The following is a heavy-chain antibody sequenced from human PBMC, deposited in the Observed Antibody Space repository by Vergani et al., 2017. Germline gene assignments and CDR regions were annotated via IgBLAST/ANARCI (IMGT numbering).Heavy chain of an antibody. Sequence: QLQLQESGPGLVKPSATLSLTCSVSGASIRSSNYYWGWIRQPPGKGLEWIASIYTSGSTNYNPSLKSRVTMSVDTSKNQFSLKLSSVTAADTAVYYCARELNGVCNYWGQGTLVTVSS. CDR2: IYTSGST. CDR3: ARELNGVCNY. V-gene: IGHV4-39*07. D-gene: IGHD2-8*01. J-gene: IGHJ4*02. CDR1: GASIRSSNYY.